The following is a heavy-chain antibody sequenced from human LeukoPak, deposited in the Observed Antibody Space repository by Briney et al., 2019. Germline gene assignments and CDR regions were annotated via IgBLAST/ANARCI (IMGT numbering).Heavy chain of an antibody. Sequence: PGGSLRLSWAASGFILSSYGMRWVRQAPGKGLEWVAVIRYEGRKKYYADSVKGRFTNPRDNSKNHLYLQMNSLRAEDTAVYYCARVDDYVWGSYDYWGQGTLVTVSS. D-gene: IGHD3-16*01. CDR2: IRYEGRKK. CDR3: ARVDDYVWGSYDY. CDR1: GFILSSYG. J-gene: IGHJ4*02. V-gene: IGHV3-30*02.